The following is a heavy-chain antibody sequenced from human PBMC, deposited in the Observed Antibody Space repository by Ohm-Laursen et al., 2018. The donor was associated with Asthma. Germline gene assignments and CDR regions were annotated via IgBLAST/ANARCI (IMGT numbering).Heavy chain of an antibody. D-gene: IGHD4-17*01. J-gene: IGHJ4*02. CDR2: ISTASTFI. Sequence: SLRLSCSASGYTFSRYSIHWIRQAPGKGLEWVASISTASTFIYYADSVRGRFTTSRDNAKNTLYLQMNSLRAEDTAVYYCTRGGHYGSYFDYWGQGTPVTVSS. CDR1: GYTFSRYS. V-gene: IGHV3-21*01. CDR3: TRGGHYGSYFDY.